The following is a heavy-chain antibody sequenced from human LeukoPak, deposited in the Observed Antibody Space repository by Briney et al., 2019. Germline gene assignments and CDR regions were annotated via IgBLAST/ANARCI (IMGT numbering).Heavy chain of an antibody. Sequence: PGGSLRLSCAASGFTFDDYAMHWVRQAPGKGLEWVSGISWNSGRIGYADSVKGRFTISRDNAKNSLYLQMNSLRAEDTALYYCAKTGVQYYYGSGSYYTYYFDYWGQGTLVTVSS. D-gene: IGHD3-10*01. J-gene: IGHJ4*02. CDR1: GFTFDDYA. CDR3: AKTGVQYYYGSGSYYTYYFDY. V-gene: IGHV3-9*01. CDR2: ISWNSGRI.